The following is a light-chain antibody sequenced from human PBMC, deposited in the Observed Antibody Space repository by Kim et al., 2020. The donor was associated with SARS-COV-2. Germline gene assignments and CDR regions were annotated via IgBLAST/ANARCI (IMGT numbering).Light chain of an antibody. CDR2: AAS. CDR3: LQDNNYPRT. CDR1: QDIRNE. J-gene: IGKJ1*01. Sequence: ASLGDRVTITCRASQDIRNELAWYQQKPGEAPKLLIYAASNRQSGVPSTFTGSGSGTDFTLTISSLQPDDFATYYCLQDNNYPRTFGQGTKVDIK. V-gene: IGKV1-6*01.